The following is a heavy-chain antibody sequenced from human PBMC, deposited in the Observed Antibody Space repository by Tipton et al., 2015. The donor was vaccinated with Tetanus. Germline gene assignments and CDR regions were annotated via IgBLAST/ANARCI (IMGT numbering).Heavy chain of an antibody. CDR3: ARRGEARANWFDS. V-gene: IGHV3-48*02. CDR2: ISYSSTSI. J-gene: IGHJ5*01. CDR1: GFSIRDFG. Sequence: AQLVQSGGGLEQPGGSLRLSCAASGFSIRDFGMNWVRQAPGKGLEWVSYISYSSTSIYYADSVKGRFGVSRDNAKNSLYLQMNALRDDDTAVYYCARRGEARANWFDSWGQGTLVTVSS.